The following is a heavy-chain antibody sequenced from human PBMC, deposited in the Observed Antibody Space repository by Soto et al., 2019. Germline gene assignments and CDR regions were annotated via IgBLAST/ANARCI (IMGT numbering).Heavy chain of an antibody. D-gene: IGHD3-22*01. CDR3: ATSSGTDSSGYDGDY. J-gene: IGHJ4*02. V-gene: IGHV3-33*01. Sequence: QVQLVESGGGVVQPGRSLRLSCAASGFTFRSYGMHWVRQAPGKGLEWVAVIWYDGSNKYYADSVKGRFTVSRDNSKNTLYLQMNSLRAEDTAVYYCATSSGTDSSGYDGDYWGQGTLVTVSS. CDR1: GFTFRSYG. CDR2: IWYDGSNK.